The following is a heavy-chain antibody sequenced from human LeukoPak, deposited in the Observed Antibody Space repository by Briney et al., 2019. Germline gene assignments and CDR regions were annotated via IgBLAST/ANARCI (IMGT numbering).Heavy chain of an antibody. CDR2: INHSGST. CDR1: GGSFSGYY. Sequence: SETLSLTSAVYGGSFSGYYWSWIRQPPGKGLEWIGEINHSGSTTYNPSLKSRVTISVDTSKNHFSLKLNSLTAADTAVYYCARGRTGYQLLPTKKNYQYSYMDVWGKGTTVTVSS. V-gene: IGHV4-34*01. CDR3: ARGRTGYQLLPTKKNYQYSYMDV. D-gene: IGHD2-2*01. J-gene: IGHJ6*03.